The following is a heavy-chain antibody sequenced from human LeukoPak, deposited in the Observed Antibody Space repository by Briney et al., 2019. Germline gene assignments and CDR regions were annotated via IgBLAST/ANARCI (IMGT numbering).Heavy chain of an antibody. CDR2: INPNSGGT. Sequence: ASVKVSCKASGYTFTGYYMHWVRQAPGQGLEWMGWINPNSGGTNYAQKFQGRVTMTRDTSISTAYMELSRLRSDDTAVYYCASNGAVAGYYYYYYMDVWGKGTTVTISS. CDR3: ASNGAVAGYYYYYYMDV. J-gene: IGHJ6*03. V-gene: IGHV1-2*02. CDR1: GYTFTGYY. D-gene: IGHD6-19*01.